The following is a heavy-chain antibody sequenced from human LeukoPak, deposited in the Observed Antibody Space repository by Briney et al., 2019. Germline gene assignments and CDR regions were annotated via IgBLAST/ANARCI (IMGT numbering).Heavy chain of an antibody. D-gene: IGHD2-21*02. CDR2: ISYDGSNK. CDR1: GFTFSSYA. Sequence: GGSLRLSCAASGFTFSSYAMHWVRQAPGKGLEWVAVISYDGSNKYYADSVKGRFTISRDNSKNTLYLQMNSLRAEDTAVYYCARPLGGDAYCADDCYYAFDIWGPGTMVTVSS. J-gene: IGHJ3*02. CDR3: ARPLGGDAYCADDCYYAFDI. V-gene: IGHV3-30-3*01.